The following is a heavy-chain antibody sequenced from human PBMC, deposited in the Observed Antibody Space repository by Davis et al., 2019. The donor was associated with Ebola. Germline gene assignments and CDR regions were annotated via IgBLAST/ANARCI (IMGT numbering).Heavy chain of an antibody. CDR3: ARDWAGLDV. CDR2: ISSDSDYI. CDR1: GFTFSTYS. Sequence: GESLKISCAASGFTFSTYSMSWVRQAPGKALEWVSSISSDSDYIYYADSAKGRFTISRDNAKNSLFLQMNSLRAEDTAVYYCARDWAGLDVWGRGTTVTVSS. D-gene: IGHD3-16*01. V-gene: IGHV3-21*01. J-gene: IGHJ6*04.